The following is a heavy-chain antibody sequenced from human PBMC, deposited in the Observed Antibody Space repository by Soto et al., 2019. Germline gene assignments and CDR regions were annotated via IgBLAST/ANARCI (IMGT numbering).Heavy chain of an antibody. V-gene: IGHV2-5*02. D-gene: IGHD2-15*01. CDR3: AHKGGRGAGMDV. J-gene: IGHJ6*02. Sequence: QITLKESGPTLVKPTQTLTLTCTFSGFSLSSSGVGVGWIRQPPGKAPEWLALIYWDEDKRYSPSLKTRLTITNDTSTNEVVLTMTNMDPVDTGTYDCAHKGGRGAGMDVWGQGTTVTVSS. CDR2: IYWDEDK. CDR1: GFSLSSSGVG.